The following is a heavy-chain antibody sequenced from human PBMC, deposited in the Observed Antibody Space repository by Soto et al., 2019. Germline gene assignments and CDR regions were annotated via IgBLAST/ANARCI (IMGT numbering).Heavy chain of an antibody. Sequence: GESLKISCKGSGYSFTSYWIGWVRQMPGKCLEWMWIIYPGDSDTRYIPSFQGQVTISADKSISTAYLQLSSLRASDTPMYYCARQIYDSDTGPNFQYYFDPWGQGTPVTVSS. CDR2: IYPGDSDT. V-gene: IGHV5-51*01. J-gene: IGHJ4*02. D-gene: IGHD3-22*01. CDR3: ARQIYDSDTGPNFQYYFDP. CDR1: GYSFTSYW.